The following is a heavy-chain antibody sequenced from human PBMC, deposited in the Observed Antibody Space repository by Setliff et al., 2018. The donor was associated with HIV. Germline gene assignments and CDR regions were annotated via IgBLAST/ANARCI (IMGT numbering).Heavy chain of an antibody. Sequence: SETLSLTCTVSGGSISGGSHYWSWIRQPAGKGLEWIGLIYTSGRTNYNPSLKSRVTISVDRSKNQFSLNLSSVTAADTALYYCASLFHDASAPWLYYFDYWGQGTLVTVSS. CDR1: GGSISGGSHY. J-gene: IGHJ4*02. D-gene: IGHD3-22*01. CDR3: ASLFHDASAPWLYYFDY. CDR2: IYTSGRT. V-gene: IGHV4-61*02.